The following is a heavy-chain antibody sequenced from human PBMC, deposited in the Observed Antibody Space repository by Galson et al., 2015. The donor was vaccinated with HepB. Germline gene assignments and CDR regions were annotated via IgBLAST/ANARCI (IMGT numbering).Heavy chain of an antibody. J-gene: IGHJ3*02. D-gene: IGHD2-15*01. CDR1: GFTFSSYS. CDR2: ISSSSYI. Sequence: SLRLSCAASGFTFSSYSMNWVRQAPGKGLEWVSSISSSSYIYYADSVKGRFTISRDNAKNSLYLQMNSLRAEDTAVYYCALWGYCSGGSRYHDAFDIWGQGTMVTVSS. CDR3: ALWGYCSGGSRYHDAFDI. V-gene: IGHV3-21*01.